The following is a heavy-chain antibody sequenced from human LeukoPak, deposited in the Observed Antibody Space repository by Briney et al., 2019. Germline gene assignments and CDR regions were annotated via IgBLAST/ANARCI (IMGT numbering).Heavy chain of an antibody. D-gene: IGHD6-13*01. CDR1: GFTFDDYA. J-gene: IGHJ4*02. V-gene: IGHV3-9*01. CDR3: AKEVAAAGFDY. Sequence: HPGGSLRLSCAASGFTFDDYAMHWVRQAPGKGLEWVSGISWNSGSIGYADSVEGRFTISRDNAKNSLYLQMNSLRAEDTALYYCAKEVAAAGFDYWGQGTLVTVSS. CDR2: ISWNSGSI.